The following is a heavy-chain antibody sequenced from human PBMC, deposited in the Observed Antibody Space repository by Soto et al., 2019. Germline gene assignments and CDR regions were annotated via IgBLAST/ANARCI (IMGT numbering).Heavy chain of an antibody. CDR3: ARLRDWNYFDY. Sequence: PSLTCTVSGGSISSYYCSWIRQPPWKGLDFIGYIYYSVSTNYNPSLNSRFTISLDTSTNQFSLNLISVTAADTAVYYGARLRDWNYFDYWGQGTLVTVSS. CDR1: GGSISSYY. CDR2: IYYSVST. J-gene: IGHJ4*02. V-gene: IGHV4-59*08. D-gene: IGHD2-21*01.